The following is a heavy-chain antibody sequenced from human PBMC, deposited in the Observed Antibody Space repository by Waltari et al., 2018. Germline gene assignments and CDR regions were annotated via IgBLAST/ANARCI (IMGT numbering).Heavy chain of an antibody. CDR1: GFTFRSYT. V-gene: IGHV3-21*01. Sequence: EVQLVGSGGGLVKPGGSLRLSFAASGFTFRSYTINWVRRATGEGVEWVASISSGSSDIYYADSVKGRLTISRENAKYSLYLQMNSLRAEDTAVYYCAREWGVMVGTAGYYFDYWGQGTLVTVSS. CDR2: ISSGSSDI. J-gene: IGHJ4*02. D-gene: IGHD2-15*01. CDR3: AREWGVMVGTAGYYFDY.